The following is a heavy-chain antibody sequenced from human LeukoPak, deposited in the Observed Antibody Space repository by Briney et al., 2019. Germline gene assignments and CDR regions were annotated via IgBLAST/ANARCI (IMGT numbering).Heavy chain of an antibody. CDR1: GYTFTTYG. CDR2: ISTYNGDT. Sequence: ASVKVSCKASGYTFTTYGISWVRQAPGQGLEWMGWISTYNGDTNYAQKLQGRVTMTADTSTSTTYMELRSLRSDDTAVYYCARDLSNRGRDYYYYMDVWGKGTTVTVSS. V-gene: IGHV1-18*01. D-gene: IGHD7-27*01. J-gene: IGHJ6*03. CDR3: ARDLSNRGRDYYYYMDV.